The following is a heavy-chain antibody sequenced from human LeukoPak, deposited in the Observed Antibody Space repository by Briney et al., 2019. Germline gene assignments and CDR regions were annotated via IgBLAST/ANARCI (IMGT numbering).Heavy chain of an antibody. J-gene: IGHJ4*02. Sequence: GGSLRLSCAASGFTFSNSAMSWVRQAPGKGLEWVSAISGSGDSAYYADSVKGRFTISRDNSKNTLYLQMNSLRAEDTAVYYCAKGPLYDFWGQGTLVTVSS. CDR1: GFTFSNSA. CDR3: AKGPLYDF. CDR2: ISGSGDSA. V-gene: IGHV3-23*01.